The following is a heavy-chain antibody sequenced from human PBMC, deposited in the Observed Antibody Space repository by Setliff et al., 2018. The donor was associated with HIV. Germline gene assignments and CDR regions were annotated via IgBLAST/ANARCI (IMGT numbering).Heavy chain of an antibody. J-gene: IGHJ4*02. CDR1: GYSFTNHY. Sequence: ASVKVSCKPSGYSFTNHYMHWVRQAPGQGLEWMGVINPTGGSTRNTQKFQGRVAMTRDTSTSTVYMELSSLRPEDTAVYYCVKLYYYDSSGYGGVSTDSWGQGTLVTVS. D-gene: IGHD3-22*01. CDR3: VKLYYYDSSGYGGVSTDS. CDR2: INPTGGST. V-gene: IGHV1-46*01.